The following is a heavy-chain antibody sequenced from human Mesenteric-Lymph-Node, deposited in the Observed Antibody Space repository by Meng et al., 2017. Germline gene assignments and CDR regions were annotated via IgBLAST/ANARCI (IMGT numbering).Heavy chain of an antibody. J-gene: IGHJ4*02. CDR1: GYTFSNYG. CDR2: ISGYSGNT. V-gene: IGHV1-18*01. CDR3: TRADIAAAGTGGY. D-gene: IGHD6-13*01. Sequence: QVQPVQSGAEVKKPGASVKVSCKATGYTFSNYGISWVRQAPGQGLEWMGWISGYSGNTKYAQKLQGRVTMTTDTSTNTAYMELRSLRSDDTAVYYCTRADIAAAGTGGYWGQGTLVTVSS.